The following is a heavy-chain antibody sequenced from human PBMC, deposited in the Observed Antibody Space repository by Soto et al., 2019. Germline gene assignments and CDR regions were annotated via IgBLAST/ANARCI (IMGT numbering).Heavy chain of an antibody. CDR2: INTDGSFA. D-gene: IGHD6-19*01. CDR1: GFTFSGSW. CDR3: AGGMGGWPF. J-gene: IGHJ4*02. Sequence: EVQLVESGGGLVQPGGSLRLSCAASGFTFSGSWMHWVRQTPGKGLVWVSHINTDGSFANYADSVQGRFTISRDNAKSTLYLQMSRLRADDTAVYFCAGGMGGWPFWGQGTLVTVSS. V-gene: IGHV3-74*01.